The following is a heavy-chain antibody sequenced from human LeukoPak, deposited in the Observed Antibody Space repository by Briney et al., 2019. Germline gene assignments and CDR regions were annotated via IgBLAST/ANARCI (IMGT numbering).Heavy chain of an antibody. CDR2: ISPTGGST. J-gene: IGHJ6*03. V-gene: IGHV1-46*01. CDR3: ARGRRKAAILYYYMDV. CDR1: VYTFTHNW. Sequence: ASVTVSRKAFVYTFTHNWMHWLRQAPRQGPEGMGLISPTGGSTAYAQKFQGRVTLTRDMSTSTDYLEPSSLRSEDTAVYYCARGRRKAAILYYYMDVWGKGTTVTISS. D-gene: IGHD2-2*01.